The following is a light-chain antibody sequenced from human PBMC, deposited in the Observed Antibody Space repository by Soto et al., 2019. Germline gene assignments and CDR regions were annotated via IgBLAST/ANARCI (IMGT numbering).Light chain of an antibody. Sequence: EIVLTQSPGTLSLSPGERATLSCRASQSVTSRYLAWYQQKPGQAPRLLIFGASIRDTGIPDRFSGSGSGTDFTLTISSLEPEDFAVYYCQQRSTWPPITFGQGTRLEIK. CDR3: QQRSTWPPIT. J-gene: IGKJ5*01. CDR1: QSVTSRY. V-gene: IGKV3D-20*02. CDR2: GAS.